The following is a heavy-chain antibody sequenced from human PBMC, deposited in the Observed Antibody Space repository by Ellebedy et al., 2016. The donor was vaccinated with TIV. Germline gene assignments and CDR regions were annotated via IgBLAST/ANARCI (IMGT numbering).Heavy chain of an antibody. V-gene: IGHV7-4-1*02. CDR1: GGTFSNYI. Sequence: AASVKVSCKASGGTFSNYIITWVRQTPGQGLESLGWIDTNTGNPTYAQGFTGRFVFSLDTSVSTAYLQISSLKAEDTAVYYCARGGNGAWYVGDYWGQGTLVTVSS. J-gene: IGHJ4*02. CDR3: ARGGNGAWYVGDY. CDR2: IDTNTGNP. D-gene: IGHD6-13*01.